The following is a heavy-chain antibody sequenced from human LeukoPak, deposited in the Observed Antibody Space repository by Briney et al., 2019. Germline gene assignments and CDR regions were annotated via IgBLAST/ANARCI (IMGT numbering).Heavy chain of an antibody. CDR2: INAGNGNT. CDR3: ARDQVWGSGQKAAFDY. D-gene: IGHD6-19*01. Sequence: ASVKVSCKASGYTFTTYAMHWVRQAPGQRLEWMGWINAGNGNTKYSQKFQGRVTITRDTSASTAYMELSSLRSEDTAVYYCARDQVWGSGQKAAFDYLGQGTLVTASS. J-gene: IGHJ4*02. V-gene: IGHV1-3*01. CDR1: GYTFTTYA.